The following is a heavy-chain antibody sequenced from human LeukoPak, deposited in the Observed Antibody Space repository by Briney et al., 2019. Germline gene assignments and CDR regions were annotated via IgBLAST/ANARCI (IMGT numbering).Heavy chain of an antibody. CDR2: ISYDGSNK. D-gene: IGHD2-15*01. J-gene: IGHJ4*02. CDR1: GFTFSSYA. Sequence: GRSLRLSCAASGFTFSSYAMHWVRQAPGKGLEWVAVISYDGSNKYYADSVKGRFTISRDNSKNTLYLQMNSLRAGDTAVYYCAREQDIVVVVARGLDYWGQGTLVTVSS. V-gene: IGHV3-30*04. CDR3: AREQDIVVVVARGLDY.